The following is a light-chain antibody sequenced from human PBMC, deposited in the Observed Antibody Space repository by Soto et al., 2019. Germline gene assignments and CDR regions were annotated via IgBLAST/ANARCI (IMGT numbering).Light chain of an antibody. CDR2: STN. CDR1: TGPVTSGNF. Sequence: QAVVTQEPSLTVSPGGAVTLTCASSTGPVTSGNFPNWFQQKPGQPPRSLLYSTNNKHSWTPARFSGSLLGGKAALTLSVVQPEDEADYYCLLPSVSLWVFGGGTKLTVL. CDR3: LLPSVSLWV. J-gene: IGLJ3*02. V-gene: IGLV7-43*01.